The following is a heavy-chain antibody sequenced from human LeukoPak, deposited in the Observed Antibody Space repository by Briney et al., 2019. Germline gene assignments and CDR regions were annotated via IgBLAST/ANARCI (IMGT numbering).Heavy chain of an antibody. D-gene: IGHD4-23*01. CDR1: GNTFTSYY. V-gene: IGHV1-46*01. CDR3: AIDLGNLFYFDY. Sequence: ASVKVSCKASGNTFTSYYMHWVRQAPGQGLEWMGIINPSGGSTSYAQRFQGRVTMTWDTSTSTVYMELSSLRSEDTAVYYCAIDLGNLFYFDYGGQGTLVTVS. J-gene: IGHJ4*02. CDR2: INPSGGST.